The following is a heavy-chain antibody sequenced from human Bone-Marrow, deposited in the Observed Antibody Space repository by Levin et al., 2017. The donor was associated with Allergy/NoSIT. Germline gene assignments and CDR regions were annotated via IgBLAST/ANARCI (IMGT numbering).Heavy chain of an antibody. CDR1: GYTFTDYF. CDR3: ARISSAAFDM. J-gene: IGHJ3*02. Sequence: ASVKVSCKASGYTFTDYFIHWVRLAPGQGLEWMGWINPNSGDTDSSQNFQGTVTMTRDTSISTAFKVVTSMTSNDTALYYCARISSAAFDMWGQGTVVTVSS. V-gene: IGHV1-2*02. CDR2: INPNSGDT. D-gene: IGHD6-19*01.